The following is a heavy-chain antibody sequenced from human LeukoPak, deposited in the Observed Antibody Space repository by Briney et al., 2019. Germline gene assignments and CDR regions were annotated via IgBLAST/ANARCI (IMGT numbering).Heavy chain of an antibody. CDR3: AKDYYDSSGYLV. D-gene: IGHD3-22*01. Sequence: GASVKVSCKASGGTFTSYAISWVRQAPGQGLKWMGRIIPILGIANYAQKFQGRVTITADKSTSTAYMELSSLRSEDTAVYYCAKDYYDSSGYLVWGQGTLVTVSS. V-gene: IGHV1-69*04. CDR2: IIPILGIA. CDR1: GGTFTSYA. J-gene: IGHJ4*02.